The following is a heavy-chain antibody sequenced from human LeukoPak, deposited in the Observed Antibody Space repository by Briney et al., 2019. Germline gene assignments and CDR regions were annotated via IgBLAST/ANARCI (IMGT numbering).Heavy chain of an antibody. J-gene: IGHJ5*02. D-gene: IGHD3-3*01. CDR3: ASRDYDSRPGWFDP. Sequence: GASVKVSCKASGGTFSSYAISWVRQAPGQGLEWMGRIIPILGIANYAQKFQGRVTITADKSTSTAYMELSSLRSEDTAVCYCASRDYDSRPGWFDPWGQGTLVTVSS. V-gene: IGHV1-69*04. CDR2: IIPILGIA. CDR1: GGTFSSYA.